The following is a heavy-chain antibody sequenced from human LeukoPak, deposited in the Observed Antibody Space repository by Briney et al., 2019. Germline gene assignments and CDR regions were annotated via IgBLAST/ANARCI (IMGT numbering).Heavy chain of an antibody. CDR3: ARDTTSFYGGNSGLFDY. Sequence: KASETLSLTCTVSGGSISSSSYYWGWIRQPPGKGLEWIGSIYYSGSTYYNPSLKSRVTISVDTSKNQFSLKLSSVTAADTAVYYCARDTTSFYGGNSGLFDYWGQGTLVTVSS. CDR1: GGSISSSSYY. J-gene: IGHJ4*02. D-gene: IGHD4-23*01. CDR2: IYYSGST. V-gene: IGHV4-39*07.